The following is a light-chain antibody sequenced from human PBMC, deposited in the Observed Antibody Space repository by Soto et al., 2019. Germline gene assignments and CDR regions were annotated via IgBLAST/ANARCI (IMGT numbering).Light chain of an antibody. V-gene: IGLV1-44*01. J-gene: IGLJ1*01. CDR2: ETD. CDR3: EAWDETLDGLYV. CDR1: SSNVAINP. Sequence: QSVLTQPPSVSGTPGQRVTISCSGSSSNVAINPVNWYQHLPGAAPRLLIYETDRRSSGVADRFSASKSGTSASLAISGLTSEDEADYYCEAWDETLDGLYVFGTGTKLTVL.